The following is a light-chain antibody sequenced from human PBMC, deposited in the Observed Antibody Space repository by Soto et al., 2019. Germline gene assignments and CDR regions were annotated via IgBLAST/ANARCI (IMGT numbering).Light chain of an antibody. J-gene: IGKJ5*01. V-gene: IGKV3-11*01. CDR2: DAY. CDR1: QSFRGL. CDR3: QQRHMWPIT. Sequence: EVVLTQSPVTLSLSPGERATLSCRASQSFRGLLAWYQQKPGQAPRLLIYDAYNRATGIPPMFSGSGSGTEFTLTTSNLEPEDSAGYYCQQRHMWPITFGKGKRMEIK.